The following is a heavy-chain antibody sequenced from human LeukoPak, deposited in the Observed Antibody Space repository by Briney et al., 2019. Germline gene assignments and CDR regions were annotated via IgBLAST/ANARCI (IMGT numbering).Heavy chain of an antibody. Sequence: GGALRLSCAASGFTFSSYAMTWVRQAPGKGLKWVSDMSGSGANTHYADSVKGRFTISRDNSKNTLYLQMNSLRAEDTAVYYCAKDSIGATGFGSGDYWGQGTLVTVSS. CDR3: AKDSIGATGFGSGDY. D-gene: IGHD3-10*01. CDR1: GFTFSSYA. V-gene: IGHV3-23*01. J-gene: IGHJ4*02. CDR2: MSGSGANT.